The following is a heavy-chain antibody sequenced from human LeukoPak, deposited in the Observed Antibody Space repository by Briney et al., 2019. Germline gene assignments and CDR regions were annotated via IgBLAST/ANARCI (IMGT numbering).Heavy chain of an antibody. V-gene: IGHV3-48*01. CDR3: ARSKRGDYDFWSGYYPFDY. CDR2: ISSSSSTI. J-gene: IGHJ4*02. CDR1: GFTFSSYS. D-gene: IGHD3-3*01. Sequence: PGGSLRLSCAASGFTFSSYSMNWVRQAPGKGLESVSYISSSSSTIYYADSVKGRFTISRDNAKNSLYLQMNSLRAEDTAVYYCARSKRGDYDFWSGYYPFDYWGQGTLVTVSS.